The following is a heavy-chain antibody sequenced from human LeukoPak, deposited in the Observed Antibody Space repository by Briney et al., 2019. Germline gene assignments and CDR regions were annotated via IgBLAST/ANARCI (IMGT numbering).Heavy chain of an antibody. Sequence: SETLSLTCTVSGGSISSYYWSWIRQPPGKGLEWIGEINHSGSTNYNPSLKSRVTISVDTSKNQFSLKLSSVTAADTAVYYCASARRYYDSSGYYHRWGQGTLVTVSS. CDR2: INHSGST. CDR1: GGSISSYY. CDR3: ASARRYYDSSGYYHR. D-gene: IGHD3-22*01. J-gene: IGHJ1*01. V-gene: IGHV4-34*01.